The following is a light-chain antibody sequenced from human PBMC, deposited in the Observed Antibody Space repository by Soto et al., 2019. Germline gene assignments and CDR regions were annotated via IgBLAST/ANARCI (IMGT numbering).Light chain of an antibody. Sequence: MTQSSFILPVTPGEPASISCRSSQSLLQSNGNNYLDWYVQKPGKAPKVLIYAAFSLQSGVPSRFSGSGSGTDFTLTISSLQPEDFATYFCQQSYSTPITFGQGTRLEI. CDR1: QSLLQSNGNNY. V-gene: IGKV1-39*01. CDR2: AAF. J-gene: IGKJ5*01. CDR3: QQSYSTPIT.